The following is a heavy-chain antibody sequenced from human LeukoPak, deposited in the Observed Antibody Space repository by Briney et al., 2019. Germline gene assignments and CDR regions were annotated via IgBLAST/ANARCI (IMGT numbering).Heavy chain of an antibody. CDR3: ARGRDTALGT. J-gene: IGHJ4*02. CDR1: GDSVSSNSAT. D-gene: IGHD5-18*01. V-gene: IGHV6-1*01. CDR2: TYYRSKWVN. Sequence: SQTLSLTCAISGDSVSSNSATWNWIRQSPSRDLEWLGRTYYRSKWVNDYAVSVKSRITINTDTSKNQVSLQLNSVTPEDTAVYYCARGRDTALGTWGQGTLVTVPS.